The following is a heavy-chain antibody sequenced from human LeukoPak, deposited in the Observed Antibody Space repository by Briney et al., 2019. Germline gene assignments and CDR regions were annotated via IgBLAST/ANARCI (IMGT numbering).Heavy chain of an antibody. CDR3: ASTYGPSYWNDVDDY. Sequence: GASVKVSCKASGYTFTGYYMHWVRQAPGQGLEWMGWINPNSGGTNYAQKFQGRVTMTRDTSISTAYMELSRLRSDDTAVYYCASTYGPSYWNDVDDYWGQGTLVTVSS. CDR1: GYTFTGYY. CDR2: INPNSGGT. V-gene: IGHV1-2*02. J-gene: IGHJ4*02. D-gene: IGHD1-1*01.